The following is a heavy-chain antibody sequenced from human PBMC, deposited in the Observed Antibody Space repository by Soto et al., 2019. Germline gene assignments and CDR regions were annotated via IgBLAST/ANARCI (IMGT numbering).Heavy chain of an antibody. J-gene: IGHJ5*02. D-gene: IGHD6-6*01. CDR3: AREESVAALNWFDT. Sequence: XWSLRLTCTSSTISINVHGIQWVRQAPAKGLEWVAFISNDGRVQYYADSVKGRFTVSRDNSKNTVYLQMNSLTPEDTATYYCAREESVAALNWFDTWGQGTLVTVSS. V-gene: IGHV3-30*03. CDR2: ISNDGRVQ. CDR1: TISINVHG.